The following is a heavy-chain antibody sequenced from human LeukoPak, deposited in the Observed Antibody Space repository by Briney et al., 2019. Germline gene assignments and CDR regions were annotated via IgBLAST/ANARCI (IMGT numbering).Heavy chain of an antibody. CDR2: FDPEDGET. CDR1: GYTLTELS. CDR3: ATATRGVIVATTTNWFDP. D-gene: IGHD5-12*01. V-gene: IGHV1-24*01. J-gene: IGHJ5*02. Sequence: ASVKVSCKVSGYTLTELSMHWVRQAPGKGLEWMGGFDPEDGETIYAQKLQGRVTMTEDTSTDTAYMELSSLRSEDTAVYYCATATRGVIVATTTNWFDPWGQGTLVTVSS.